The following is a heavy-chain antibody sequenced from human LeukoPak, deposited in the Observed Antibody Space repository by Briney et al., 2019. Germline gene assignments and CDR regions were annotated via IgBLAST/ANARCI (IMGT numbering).Heavy chain of an antibody. V-gene: IGHV3-21*01. D-gene: IGHD2-2*01. Sequence: GGSLRLSCAASGFTFSSYSMSWVRQAQGKGLEWVSSISSSSSYIYYADSVKGRFTISRDNAKNSLYLQMNSLRAEDTAVYYCARVGTSYYGMDVWGQGTTVTVSS. CDR1: GFTFSSYS. CDR3: ARVGTSYYGMDV. J-gene: IGHJ6*02. CDR2: ISSSSSYI.